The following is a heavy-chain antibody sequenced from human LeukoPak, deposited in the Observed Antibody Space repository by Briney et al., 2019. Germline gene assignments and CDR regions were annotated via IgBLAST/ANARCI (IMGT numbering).Heavy chain of an antibody. CDR1: GFTVSSNY. Sequence: GGSLRLSCAASGFTVSSNYMSWVRQAPGKGLEWVSVIYSGGSTYYADSVKGRFTISRDNSKNTLYLQMNSLRAEDTAVYYCARATYYYGSGSPDYFDYWGQGTLVTVSS. CDR3: ARATYYYGSGSPDYFDY. J-gene: IGHJ4*02. D-gene: IGHD3-10*01. CDR2: IYSGGST. V-gene: IGHV3-53*01.